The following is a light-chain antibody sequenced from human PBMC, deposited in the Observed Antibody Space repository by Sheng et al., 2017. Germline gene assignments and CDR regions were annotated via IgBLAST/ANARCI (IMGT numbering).Light chain of an antibody. J-gene: IGLJ1*01. Sequence: SYEVTQPLSVSVAPDQTARITCGSERIGHETVFWYQQRPGQAPILVIYRDNSRPSGIPERYSGSTSGKTATLTISRAQADDEGDYYCQVWDRSPGVFGPGTTLSVL. V-gene: IGLV3-9*01. CDR2: RDN. CDR1: RIGHET. CDR3: QVWDRSPGV.